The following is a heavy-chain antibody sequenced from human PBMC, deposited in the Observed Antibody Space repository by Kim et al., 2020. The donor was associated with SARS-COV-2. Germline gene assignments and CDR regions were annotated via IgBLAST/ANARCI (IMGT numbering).Heavy chain of an antibody. J-gene: IGHJ1*01. Sequence: GGSLRLSCAVSGIPFSDAWFNWVRQSPGKGLEWVGRIKSKTDGGTADLAVPVKGRFAISRDDSKNTLYLLMNNVETDDSAVYYCTTVSMRWGQGTLVTVSS. CDR3: TTVSMR. CDR1: GIPFSDAW. CDR2: IKSKTDGGTA. V-gene: IGHV3-15*01. D-gene: IGHD2-2*01.